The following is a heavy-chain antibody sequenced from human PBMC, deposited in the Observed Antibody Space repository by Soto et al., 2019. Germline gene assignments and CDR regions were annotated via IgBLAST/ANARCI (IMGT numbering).Heavy chain of an antibody. CDR2: IWYDGTNK. J-gene: IGHJ6*02. Sequence: PGGSLRLSCAASGFTFSSYGMHWVRQAPGKGLEWVAVIWYDGTNKYYADSVKGRFTISRDNSKNTLYLQMNSLRAEDTAVYYCASDWSGGRYYYYGMDVWGQGTTVTVSS. V-gene: IGHV3-30*19. D-gene: IGHD3-3*01. CDR1: GFTFSSYG. CDR3: ASDWSGGRYYYYGMDV.